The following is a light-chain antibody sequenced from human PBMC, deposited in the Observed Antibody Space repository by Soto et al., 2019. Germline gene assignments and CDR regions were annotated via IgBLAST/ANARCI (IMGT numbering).Light chain of an antibody. CDR2: GAS. V-gene: IGKV1D-16*01. CDR3: QQYNIYPLT. CDR1: QDINSY. Sequence: DVQMTQSPPSLSASVGDRVTITCRASQDINSYLAWYQQKPGNAPKSLIYGASSLQTGVPSRFSGSESGTDFTLTISNLQPEDSATYYCQQYNIYPLTFGGGTKVEIK. J-gene: IGKJ4*01.